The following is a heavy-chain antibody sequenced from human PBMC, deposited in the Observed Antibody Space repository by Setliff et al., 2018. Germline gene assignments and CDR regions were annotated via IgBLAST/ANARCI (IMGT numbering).Heavy chain of an antibody. V-gene: IGHV4-59*11. J-gene: IGHJ6*03. Sequence: PSETLSLTCTVSGGSISSHYWSWIRQPPGKGLEWIGYIHYSGSTNYNPSLKSRVTISVDTSKNQFSLKLSSVTAADTAVYYCARSFNGYCSGGSCYSYYYYYYMDVWGKGTTVTVSS. CDR1: GGSISSHY. CDR3: ARSFNGYCSGGSCYSYYYYYYMDV. CDR2: IHYSGST. D-gene: IGHD2-15*01.